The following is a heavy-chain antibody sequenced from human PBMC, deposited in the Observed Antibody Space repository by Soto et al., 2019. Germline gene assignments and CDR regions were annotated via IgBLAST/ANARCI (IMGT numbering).Heavy chain of an antibody. Sequence: SETLSLTCTDTGGSMTSGDQYWTWSRHRPGKGLEWFGYINHRGSLYYNPSLKSRVSMSVDTSKNQFSLNLSSVTAADTAVYYCARELPQRQGRNMDVWGQGTTVTVSS. CDR2: INHRGSL. D-gene: IGHD1-1*01. V-gene: IGHV4-31*03. CDR3: ARELPQRQGRNMDV. J-gene: IGHJ6*02. CDR1: GGSMTSGDQY.